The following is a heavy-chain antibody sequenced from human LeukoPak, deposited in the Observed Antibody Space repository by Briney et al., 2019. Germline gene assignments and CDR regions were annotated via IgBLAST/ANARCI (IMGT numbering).Heavy chain of an antibody. D-gene: IGHD2-15*01. CDR2: IYYSGST. CDR3: ARGREDIVVVVAATLDY. V-gene: IGHV4-59*12. Sequence: PSETLSLTCTVSGGSISSYYWSWIRQPPGKGLEWIGYIYYSGSTNYNPSLKSRVTISVDTSKNQFSLKLSSVTAADTAVYYCARGREDIVVVVAATLDYWGQGTLVTVSS. CDR1: GGSISSYY. J-gene: IGHJ4*02.